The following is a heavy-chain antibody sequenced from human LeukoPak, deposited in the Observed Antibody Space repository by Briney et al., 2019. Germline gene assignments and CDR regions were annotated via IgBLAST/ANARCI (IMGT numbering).Heavy chain of an antibody. CDR2: IKEDGSEE. Sequence: GGSLRLSCAASGFTFSRYWMSWVRQAPGKGLECVANIKEDGSEEYYVDSVKGRFSISRDNAKNSLFLQMNSLGAEDTAVYYCARDWLAGNPYHAFDPWGKGTIVTVSS. V-gene: IGHV3-7*01. J-gene: IGHJ3*01. D-gene: IGHD3-22*01. CDR1: GFTFSRYW. CDR3: ARDWLAGNPYHAFDP.